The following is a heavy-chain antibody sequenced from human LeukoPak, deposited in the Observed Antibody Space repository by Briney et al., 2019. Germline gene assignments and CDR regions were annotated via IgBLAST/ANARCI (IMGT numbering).Heavy chain of an antibody. CDR1: GFTVSSNY. V-gene: IGHV3-53*01. Sequence: GGSLRLSCAASGFTVSSNYMSWVRQAPGKGLEWVSTIYVAGSAYYADFLKGRFTISRDNSKNTVYLQMNSLRAEDTAVYYCARATQFQLLKGYFDYWGQGALVTVSS. CDR3: ARATQFQLLKGYFDY. J-gene: IGHJ4*02. D-gene: IGHD2-2*01. CDR2: IYVAGSA.